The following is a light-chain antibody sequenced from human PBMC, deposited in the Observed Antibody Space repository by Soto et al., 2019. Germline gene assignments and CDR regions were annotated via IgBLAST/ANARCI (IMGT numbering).Light chain of an antibody. CDR1: SSDAGGYNY. CDR2: DVS. CDR3: CSYAGSYTWV. J-gene: IGLJ3*02. V-gene: IGLV2-11*01. Sequence: QSVLTQPRSVSGSPGQSVTISCTGTSSDAGGYNYVSWYQQHPGKAPKVMIYDVSKRPSGVPDRFSGSKSGNTASLTISGIQAEDEADYYCCSYAGSYTWVFGGGTKLTVL.